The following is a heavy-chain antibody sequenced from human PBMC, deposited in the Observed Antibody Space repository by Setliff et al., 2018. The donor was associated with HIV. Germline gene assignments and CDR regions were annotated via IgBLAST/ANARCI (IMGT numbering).Heavy chain of an antibody. CDR3: ARDQGYMDV. Sequence: HPGGSLRLSCAASGFTFSSYAMHWVRQAPGKGLEWLAVISYDRSNKYYADSVRGRFIISRDNSKNTLYLQMNSLRPEDTAVYYCARDQGYMDVWGKGTTVTVSS. V-gene: IGHV3-30*04. CDR2: ISYDRSNK. CDR1: GFTFSSYA. J-gene: IGHJ6*03.